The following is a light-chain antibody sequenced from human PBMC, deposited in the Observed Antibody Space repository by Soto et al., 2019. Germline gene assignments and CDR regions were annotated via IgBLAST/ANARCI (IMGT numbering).Light chain of an antibody. Sequence: EIVLTQSPATLSLSPGERATLSCRASQSVRSSLAWYQQQPGQAPRLLIYDASNRASGIPARFSGSGSGTDFTLSIINLEPKDFAVYYCQQRTNWPGTFGQGTKV. J-gene: IGKJ1*01. V-gene: IGKV3-11*01. CDR2: DAS. CDR1: QSVRSS. CDR3: QQRTNWPGT.